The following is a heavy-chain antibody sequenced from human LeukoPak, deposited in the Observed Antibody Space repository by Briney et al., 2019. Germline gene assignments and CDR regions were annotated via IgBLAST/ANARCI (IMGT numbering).Heavy chain of an antibody. V-gene: IGHV1-8*01. CDR1: GYTFTSYD. CDR3: ARGLLSFMRSDYSNYWDNWFDP. CDR2: MNPNSGNT. J-gene: IGHJ5*02. D-gene: IGHD4-11*01. Sequence: ASVKVSCKASGYTFTSYDISWVRQATGQGLEWMGWMNPNSGNTGYAQKFQGRVTLTRNTSTSTAYMELSSLRSDDTAVYYCARGLLSFMRSDYSNYWDNWFDPWGQGTLVTVSS.